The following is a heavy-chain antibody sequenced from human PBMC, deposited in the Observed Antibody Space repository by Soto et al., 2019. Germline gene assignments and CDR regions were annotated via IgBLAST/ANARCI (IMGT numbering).Heavy chain of an antibody. V-gene: IGHV1-46*01. CDR1: GDTFTDYY. Sequence: QVQLMQSGAEVKKPGASVKVSCKASGDTFTDYYIHWVRQAPGQGLEWMGTVNPSGGHTTYAQHFLCRVTXTXXXSXXTLYMELTSLTSDDTAIYYCARGGHVVVVTAALDYWGQGTLVTVSS. CDR2: VNPSGGHT. D-gene: IGHD2-21*02. J-gene: IGHJ4*02. CDR3: ARGGHVVVVTAALDY.